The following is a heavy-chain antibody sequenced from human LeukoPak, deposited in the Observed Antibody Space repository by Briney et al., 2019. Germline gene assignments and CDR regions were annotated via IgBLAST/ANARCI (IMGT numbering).Heavy chain of an antibody. Sequence: GRSLRLSCAASGLTFSNYGMHWVRQAPGRGLEWVAVISYDGSNKYYSDSVKGRFTISRDNSKNTLYLQMNSLRAEDTGVYYCAKDSCSSTSCYEDFCGQGTLVTVSS. CDR3: AKDSCSSTSCYEDF. J-gene: IGHJ4*02. V-gene: IGHV3-30*18. CDR1: GLTFSNYG. D-gene: IGHD2-2*01. CDR2: ISYDGSNK.